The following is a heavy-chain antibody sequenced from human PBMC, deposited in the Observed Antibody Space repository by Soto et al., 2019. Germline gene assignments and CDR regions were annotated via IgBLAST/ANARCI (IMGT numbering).Heavy chain of an antibody. CDR3: ARGDDILPGPVIEDWFDP. CDR2: INHSGST. D-gene: IGHD3-9*01. CDR1: GSSFSGYY. V-gene: IGHV4-34*01. J-gene: IGHJ5*02. Sequence: SEPLSPPGAVYGSSFSGYYWNWIRQPPGKGLEWIGEINHSGSTNYNPSLKSRVTISVDTSKNQFPLMLTSVTAADTAVYYCARGDDILPGPVIEDWFDPWGQGNQVTVSS.